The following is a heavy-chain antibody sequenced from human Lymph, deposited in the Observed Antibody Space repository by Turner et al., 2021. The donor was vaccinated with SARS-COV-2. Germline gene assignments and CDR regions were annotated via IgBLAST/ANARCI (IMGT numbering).Heavy chain of an antibody. D-gene: IGHD3-10*01. J-gene: IGHJ3*02. Sequence: EVQLLESGGGLVQPGGSLRLSCAASGFTFSSNAMRWVRQAPGKGLEWVSSISVSGCSTYYADSVKGRFTISRDNSKNTLYLQMNSLRVEDTAVYYCAKGVRGVIIPEAFDIWGQGTMVTISS. CDR2: ISVSGCST. CDR3: AKGVRGVIIPEAFDI. CDR1: GFTFSSNA. V-gene: IGHV3-23*01.